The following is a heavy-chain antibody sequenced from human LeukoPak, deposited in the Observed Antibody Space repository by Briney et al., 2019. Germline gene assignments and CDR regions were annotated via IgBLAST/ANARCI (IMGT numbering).Heavy chain of an antibody. V-gene: IGHV3-48*03. CDR1: GFTFSSYE. CDR2: ISSSGSTI. J-gene: IGHJ4*02. D-gene: IGHD2-15*01. CDR3: AAVVAATPYY. Sequence: GGSLRLSCAASGFTFSSYEMNWVRQAPGKGLEWVSYISSSGSTIYYADSVKGRFTIPRDNAKNSLYLQMNSLRAEDTAVYYCAAVVAATPYYWGQGTLVTVSS.